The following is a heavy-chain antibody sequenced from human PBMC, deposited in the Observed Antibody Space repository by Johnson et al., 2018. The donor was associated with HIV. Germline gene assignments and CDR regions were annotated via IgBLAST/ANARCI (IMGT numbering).Heavy chain of an antibody. D-gene: IGHD5-18*01. Sequence: VQLVESGGGVVQPGRSLRLSCAASGFTFSSYGMHWVRQAPGKGLEWVAVIWYDGSNEHYADSVKGRFTISRDNSKNTLYLQMSSLRAEDTAVYYCARDFPLGYRWGNGFDIWGQGTMVTVSS. CDR3: ARDFPLGYRWGNGFDI. J-gene: IGHJ3*02. CDR2: IWYDGSNE. V-gene: IGHV3-33*01. CDR1: GFTFSSYG.